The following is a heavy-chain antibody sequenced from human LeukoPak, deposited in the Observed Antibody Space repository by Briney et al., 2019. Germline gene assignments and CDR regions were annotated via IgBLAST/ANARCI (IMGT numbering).Heavy chain of an antibody. Sequence: GGSLRLSCAASGFTFSSYAMSWVRQAPGKGLEWVSAISGSGGSTYYADSVKGRFTISRDNSKNTLYLQMNSLRPEDTAVYYCARDYYDSSGFLYYYYYGMDVWGQGTTVTVSS. CDR1: GFTFSSYA. J-gene: IGHJ6*02. V-gene: IGHV3-23*01. CDR2: ISGSGGST. CDR3: ARDYYDSSGFLYYYYYGMDV. D-gene: IGHD3-22*01.